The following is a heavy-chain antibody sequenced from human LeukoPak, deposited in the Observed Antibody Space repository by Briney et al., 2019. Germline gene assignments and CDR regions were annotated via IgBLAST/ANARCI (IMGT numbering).Heavy chain of an antibody. CDR2: ISVYNGNT. J-gene: IGHJ4*02. D-gene: IGHD4-17*01. CDR1: GYTFISYG. V-gene: IGHV1-18*01. Sequence: ASVKVSCKASGYTFISYGISWVRQAPGQGLKWMGWISVYNGNTKYAQKLQGRVTVTTDTSTSTAYMELRSLRSDDTAVYYCARVPKMTTVSPTVDYWGQGTLVTVSS. CDR3: ARVPKMTTVSPTVDY.